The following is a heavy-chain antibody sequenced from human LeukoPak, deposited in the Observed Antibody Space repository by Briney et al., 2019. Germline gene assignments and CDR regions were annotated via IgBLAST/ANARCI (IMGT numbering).Heavy chain of an antibody. V-gene: IGHV3-9*01. CDR1: GFTFGDYA. J-gene: IGHJ3*01. CDR2: INWNSVSK. Sequence: GGSLRLSCVVSGFTFGDYAMHWVRQAPGKGLEWVSGINWNSVSKAFADSVKGRFTISRDNAKNSLYLQMNSLRPEDTALYFCAKDMTVSSSWTGDAFDFWGQGTMVTVSS. D-gene: IGHD6-13*01. CDR3: AKDMTVSSSWTGDAFDF.